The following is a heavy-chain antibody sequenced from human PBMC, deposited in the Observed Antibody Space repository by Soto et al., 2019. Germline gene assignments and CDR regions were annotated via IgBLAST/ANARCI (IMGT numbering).Heavy chain of an antibody. CDR1: GFTFSAYS. CDR2: ISSTSNYI. CDR3: ASVPRSLHDYWYALDV. Sequence: EVQLVESGGGLVKPGESLRLSCAASGFTFSAYSMSWVRQAPGKGLEWVSSISSTSNYIYYADSVKGRFTISRDNAKNSLYLQMNSLRAEDTALYYCASVPRSLHDYWYALDVWGQGTTVTVYS. J-gene: IGHJ6*02. V-gene: IGHV3-21*01.